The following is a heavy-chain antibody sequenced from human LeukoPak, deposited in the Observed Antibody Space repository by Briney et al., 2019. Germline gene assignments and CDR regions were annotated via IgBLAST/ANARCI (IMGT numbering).Heavy chain of an antibody. CDR1: GFTFSTYA. CDR3: AGVSESGWYYFDY. V-gene: IGHV3-30*03. D-gene: IGHD6-19*01. J-gene: IGHJ4*02. Sequence: GGSLRLSCAASGFTFSTYAMHWVRQAPGKGLEWVAVISYDGSYKYYADSVKDRFSISRDNSKKTLYLQMSSLRDEDTAVYYCAGVSESGWYYFDYWGQGTLVTVSS. CDR2: ISYDGSYK.